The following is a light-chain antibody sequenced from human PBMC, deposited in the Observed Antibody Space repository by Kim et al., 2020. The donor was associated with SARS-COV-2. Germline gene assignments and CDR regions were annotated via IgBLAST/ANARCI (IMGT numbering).Light chain of an antibody. J-gene: IGKJ1*01. CDR3: QQYYSTPWT. CDR1: QSVLYSSNNKNY. Sequence: DIVMTQSPDSLAVSLGERATINCKSSQSVLYSSNNKNYLAWYQQKPGQPPKLLIYWAATRASGVPDRFSGSGSGTDVTLTISSLQAEDVAVYYCQQYYSTPWTFGQGTKVDIK. V-gene: IGKV4-1*01. CDR2: WAA.